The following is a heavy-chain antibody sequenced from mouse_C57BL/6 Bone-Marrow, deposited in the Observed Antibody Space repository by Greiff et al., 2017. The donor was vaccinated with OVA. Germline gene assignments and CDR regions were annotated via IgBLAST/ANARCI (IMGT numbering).Heavy chain of an antibody. CDR3: AIQRVLTTVVYFDY. V-gene: IGHV5-6*01. CDR1: GFTFSSYC. J-gene: IGHJ2*01. Sequence: EVQVVESGGDLVKPGGSLKLSCAASGFTFSSYCMSWVRQTPDKGLEWVATISSGGSDTYYLDSVKGRFIISRDNAKNNMYLQMSSLKSEDTALYYCAIQRVLTTVVYFDYWGQGTTLTVSS. D-gene: IGHD1-1*01. CDR2: ISSGGSDT.